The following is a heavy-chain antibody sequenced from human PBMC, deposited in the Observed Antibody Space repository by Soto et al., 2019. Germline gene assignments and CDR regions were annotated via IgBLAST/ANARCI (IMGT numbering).Heavy chain of an antibody. D-gene: IGHD1-1*01. Sequence: PGGSLGLSCSASVFTFIDYGMSWVRQAPGKGLEWVSTIRGSAGNTYYVDSVKGRFTISRDDSTNTVYLQMNSLRSEDTAVYYCARFGDNYENSFDFWGQRTLVTVSS. J-gene: IGHJ4*02. CDR3: ARFGDNYENSFDF. CDR2: IRGSAGNT. V-gene: IGHV3-23*01. CDR1: VFTFIDYG.